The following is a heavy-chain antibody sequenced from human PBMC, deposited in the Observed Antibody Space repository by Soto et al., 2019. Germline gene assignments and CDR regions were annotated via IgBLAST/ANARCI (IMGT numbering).Heavy chain of an antibody. CDR3: ASFCSGGSCYSP. V-gene: IGHV1-2*02. Sequence: ASVKVSCKASGYTFTGYYMHWVRQAPGQGLEWMGWINPNSGGTNYAQKFQGRVTMTRDTSISTAYMELSRLRSDETAVYYCASFCSGGSCYSPWGQGTLVTVSS. D-gene: IGHD2-15*01. CDR2: INPNSGGT. CDR1: GYTFTGYY. J-gene: IGHJ5*02.